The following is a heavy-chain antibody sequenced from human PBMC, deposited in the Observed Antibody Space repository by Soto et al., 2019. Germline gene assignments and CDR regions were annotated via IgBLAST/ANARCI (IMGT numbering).Heavy chain of an antibody. J-gene: IGHJ3*02. D-gene: IGHD1-26*01. CDR3: ARGGSSGSYYAFDI. CDR1: GGTFSSYA. CDR2: IIPIFGTA. V-gene: IGHV1-69*13. Sequence: SVKVSCKASGGTFSSYAISWVRQAPGQGLEWMGGIIPIFGTANYAQKFQGRVTITADESTSTVYMELSSLRSEDTAVYYCARGGSSGSYYAFDIWGQGTMVTVSS.